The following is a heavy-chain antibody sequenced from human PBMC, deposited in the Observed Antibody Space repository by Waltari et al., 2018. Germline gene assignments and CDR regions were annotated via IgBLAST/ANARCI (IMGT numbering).Heavy chain of an antibody. J-gene: IGHJ6*02. CDR3: ARGSYSNYLTYYYGMDV. V-gene: IGHV1-69*12. CDR2: IIPIFGTA. CDR1: GGTFSSYA. Sequence: QVQLVQSGAEVKKPGSSVKVSCKASGGTFSSYAISWVRQAPGQGLEWMGGIIPIFGTANYAQKFQGRVTITADESTSTAYMELSSLRSEDTAMYYCARGSYSNYLTYYYGMDVWGQGTTVTVSS. D-gene: IGHD4-4*01.